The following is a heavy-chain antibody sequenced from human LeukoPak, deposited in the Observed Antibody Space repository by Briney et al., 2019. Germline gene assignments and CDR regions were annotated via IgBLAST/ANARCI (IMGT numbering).Heavy chain of an antibody. D-gene: IGHD3-10*01. J-gene: IGHJ4*02. CDR1: GFTFRRDY. V-gene: IGHV3-64*01. CDR2: ISPSGDST. CDR3: ARGLYYGSGQYYFDY. Sequence: GGSLRLSWAVSGFTFRRDYIHWVRQAPGKGLEYVSAISPSGDSTFYTNSVKGRFTISRDNSKNTLFLQMGSLTAEDMAVYYCARGLYYGSGQYYFDYWGQGTIVTVSS.